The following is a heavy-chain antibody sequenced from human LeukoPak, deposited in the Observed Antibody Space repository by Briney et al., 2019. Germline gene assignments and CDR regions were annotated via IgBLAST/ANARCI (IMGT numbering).Heavy chain of an antibody. CDR1: GFTFSTYT. CDR3: ARWRSSSGDQEFDC. Sequence: PGGSLRLSCAASGFTFSTYTMNCLRQAPEKAPEWGSSISSSSSYIYSADSVKGRFTISRDNAKNSLYLQMNSLRAEDKGVYYCARWRSSSGDQEFDCWGQGTLVTVSS. CDR2: ISSSSSYI. D-gene: IGHD6-25*01. J-gene: IGHJ4*02. V-gene: IGHV3-21*01.